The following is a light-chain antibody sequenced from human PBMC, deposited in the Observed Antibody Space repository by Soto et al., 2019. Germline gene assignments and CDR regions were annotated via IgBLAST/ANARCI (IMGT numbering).Light chain of an antibody. V-gene: IGLV2-23*01. CDR3: CSYAGSSTRSLYV. CDR1: SSDVGSYNL. Sequence: QSALTQPASVSGSPGQSITISCTGTSSDVGSYNLVSWYQQHPGKAPKLMIYEGSKRPSGVSNRFSGSKSGNTASLTISGLQAEDEADYYCCSYAGSSTRSLYVFGTGTQLTVL. J-gene: IGLJ1*01. CDR2: EGS.